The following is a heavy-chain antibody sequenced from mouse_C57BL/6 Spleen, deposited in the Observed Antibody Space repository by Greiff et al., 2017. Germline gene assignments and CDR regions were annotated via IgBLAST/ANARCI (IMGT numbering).Heavy chain of an antibody. V-gene: IGHV1-15*01. CDR1: GYTFTDYE. J-gene: IGHJ2*01. Sequence: VQLQQSGAELVRPGASVTLSCKASGYTFTDYEMHWVKQTPVHGLEWIGAIDPETGGTAYNQKFKGKAILTADKSSSTAYMELRSLTSEDSAVYYCTRGNYYDYDDYFDYWGQGTTLTVSS. D-gene: IGHD2-4*01. CDR3: TRGNYYDYDDYFDY. CDR2: IDPETGGT.